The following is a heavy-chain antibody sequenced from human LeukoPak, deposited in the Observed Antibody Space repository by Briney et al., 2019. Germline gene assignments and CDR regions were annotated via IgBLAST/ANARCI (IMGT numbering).Heavy chain of an antibody. V-gene: IGHV4-34*01. Sequence: TPSETLSLTCAVYGGSFSGYYWSWIRQPPGKGLEWIGEISHSGRANYNPSLKSRVTISVDTSKNQFSLKLSSVTAADTAVYYCARGGKGPVSYYYYMDVWGKGTTVTVSS. D-gene: IGHD1-14*01. CDR3: ARGGKGPVSYYYYMDV. CDR1: GGSFSGYY. CDR2: ISHSGRA. J-gene: IGHJ6*03.